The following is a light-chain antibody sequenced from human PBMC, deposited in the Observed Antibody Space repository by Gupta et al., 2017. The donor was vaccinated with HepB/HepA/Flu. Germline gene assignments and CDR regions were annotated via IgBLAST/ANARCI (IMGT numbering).Light chain of an antibody. CDR1: NSNVGASYD. V-gene: IGLV1-40*01. J-gene: IGLJ2*01. Sequence: QSVLTPPPSVSGAPGQTINLSCTGSNSNVGASYDVHWYQQFPGTAPKLLIYGNHHRPSGIPERFSGSRSGTSGSLAITGLQAEDEADYYCQSYDGNFWLFGGGTKVTVL. CDR2: GNH. CDR3: QSYDGNFWL.